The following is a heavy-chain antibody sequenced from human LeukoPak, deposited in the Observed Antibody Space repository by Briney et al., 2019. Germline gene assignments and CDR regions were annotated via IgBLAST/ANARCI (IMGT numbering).Heavy chain of an antibody. Sequence: GGSLRLSCAASGLTFSSYDMHWVRQAPGKSLEWVSSIGATGDTYYAGSVKGRFTISRENAKKSLYLQMSSLRVEDTAVYFCVLGAYWNDDKNAFHIWGPGTLVTVSS. CDR2: IGATGDT. J-gene: IGHJ3*02. CDR1: GLTFSSYD. CDR3: VLGAYWNDDKNAFHI. D-gene: IGHD1-1*01. V-gene: IGHV3-13*01.